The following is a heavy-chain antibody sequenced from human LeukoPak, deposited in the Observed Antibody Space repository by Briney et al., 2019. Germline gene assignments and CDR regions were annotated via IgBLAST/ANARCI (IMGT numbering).Heavy chain of an antibody. V-gene: IGHV4-34*01. D-gene: IGHD6-13*01. J-gene: IGHJ4*02. CDR1: GGAFSGYY. CDR2: INHSGST. CDR3: AREPPRGWQQLVRYY. Sequence: PSETLSLTCAVYGGAFSGYYWSWIRQPPGKGRDGSGEINHSGSTNYNTSLKRRVPISVDPYKNQFSLQLSPVTAAHTAVYYCAREPPRGWQQLVRYYWGQGTLLTVSS.